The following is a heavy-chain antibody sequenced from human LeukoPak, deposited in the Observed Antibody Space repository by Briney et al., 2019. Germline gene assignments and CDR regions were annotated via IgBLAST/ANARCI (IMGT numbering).Heavy chain of an antibody. CDR3: ARARIAVAGDFGY. D-gene: IGHD6-19*01. CDR1: GGSFSGYY. J-gene: IGHJ4*02. Sequence: SETLSLTCAVYGGSFSGYYWSWIRQPPGKGLEGLGEINHSGSTNHNPSLKCRVSISVDTSKIQFSLKLSSVTAADTAVYYCARARIAVAGDFGYWGQGTLVTVSS. CDR2: INHSGST. V-gene: IGHV4-34*01.